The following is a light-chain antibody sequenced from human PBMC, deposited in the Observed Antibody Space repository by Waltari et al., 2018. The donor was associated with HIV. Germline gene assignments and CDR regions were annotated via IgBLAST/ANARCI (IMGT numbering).Light chain of an antibody. V-gene: IGLV2-11*01. CDR2: DVS. Sequence: QSALTQPRSVSGSPGQPVTIPCTGTSSHVGGYNSVSWYHQHPGKAPRLIIYDVSKRPSGVHDRPSGVPDRFSASKSGNTASLTISGLQAEDEADYFCCSYAGTYTWVFGGGTTLTIL. CDR1: SSHVGGYNS. CDR3: CSYAGTYTWV. J-gene: IGLJ3*02.